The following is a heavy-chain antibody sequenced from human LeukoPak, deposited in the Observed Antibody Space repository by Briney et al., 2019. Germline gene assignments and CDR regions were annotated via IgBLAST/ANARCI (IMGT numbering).Heavy chain of an antibody. D-gene: IGHD6-19*01. V-gene: IGHV3-23*01. Sequence: PGGSLRLSCAASGFTLSSYGMSWVRQAPGKGLERVSAISAGGGSTYYADSVKGRFTISRDNSKNTLSLQMNSLRAEDTAVYYCAKDFVGVAVAGLWGQGSLVTVSS. CDR1: GFTLSSYG. CDR3: AKDFVGVAVAGL. CDR2: ISAGGGST. J-gene: IGHJ4*02.